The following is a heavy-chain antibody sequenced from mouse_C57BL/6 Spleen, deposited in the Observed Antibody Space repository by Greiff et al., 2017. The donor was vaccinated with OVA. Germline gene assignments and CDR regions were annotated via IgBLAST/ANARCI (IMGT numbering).Heavy chain of an antibody. J-gene: IGHJ1*03. D-gene: IGHD1-1*01. Sequence: VKLQQPGAELVKPGASVKMSCKASGYTFTSYWITWVKQRPGQGLEWIGDIYPGSGSTNYNEKFKSKATLTVDTSSSTAYMQLSSLTSEDSAVYYCARGHYYGSQGYFDVWGTGTTVTVSS. CDR3: ARGHYYGSQGYFDV. CDR1: GYTFTSYW. CDR2: IYPGSGST. V-gene: IGHV1-55*01.